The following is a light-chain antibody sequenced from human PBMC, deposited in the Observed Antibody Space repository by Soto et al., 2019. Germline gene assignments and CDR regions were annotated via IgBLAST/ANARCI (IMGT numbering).Light chain of an antibody. CDR1: QGVDSSY. CDR2: GAY. J-gene: IGKJ1*01. Sequence: EIVLTQSPGTLSLSPGERATVFCRARQGVDSSYLPCSQQKPGQAPRLLIYGAYRRATGVPARFSGSGSETDFTLTITRLEPEDFAVYYCHHYARSSWTFGQGNKVEL. V-gene: IGKV3-20*01. CDR3: HHYARSSWT.